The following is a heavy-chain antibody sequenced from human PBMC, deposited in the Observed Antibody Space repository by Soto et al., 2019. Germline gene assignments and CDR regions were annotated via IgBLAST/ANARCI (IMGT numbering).Heavy chain of an antibody. J-gene: IGHJ6*02. V-gene: IGHV1-18*04. CDR2: ISAYNGNT. D-gene: IGHD2-2*01. CDR1: GYTFTSYG. CDR3: ARASAAIGDYYYYGMDV. Sequence: QVQLVQSGAEVKKPGASVKVSCKASGYTFTSYGISWVRQAPGQGLEWMGWISAYNGNTNYAQKLQGRVTMTTDTSTSTAYMELRSLRSDDTAVYYCARASAAIGDYYYYGMDVWGQGTTVTVSS.